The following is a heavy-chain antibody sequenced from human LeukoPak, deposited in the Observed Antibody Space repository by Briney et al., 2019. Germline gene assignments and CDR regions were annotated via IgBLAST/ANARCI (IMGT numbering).Heavy chain of an antibody. V-gene: IGHV3-9*03. CDR3: AKGSTYCGGDCYGYYFDY. J-gene: IGHJ4*02. D-gene: IGHD2-21*01. CDR1: GFTFDDYA. Sequence: GRSLRLSCAASGFTFDDYAMHWVRQAPGKGLEWVSGISLNSGGIGYADSVKGRFTISRDNAKNSLYLQMNSLRAEDMALYYCAKGSTYCGGDCYGYYFDYWGQRTLVTVSS. CDR2: ISLNSGGI.